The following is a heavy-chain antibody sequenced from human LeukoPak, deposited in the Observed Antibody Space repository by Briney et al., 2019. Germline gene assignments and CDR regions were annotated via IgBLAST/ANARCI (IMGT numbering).Heavy chain of an antibody. J-gene: IGHJ5*02. D-gene: IGHD3-3*01. CDR2: FYNSGRT. Sequence: PSQTLSLTCTVSGGSLSSDLYYWNWIRQPAGKGLEWIGRFYNSGRTNFNPSLKSRVTISADTPKNQFSLKLRSVTAADTAVYYCARGDLKSDWFDPWGQGTLVIVST. CDR3: ARGDLKSDWFDP. CDR1: GGSLSSDLYY. V-gene: IGHV4-61*02.